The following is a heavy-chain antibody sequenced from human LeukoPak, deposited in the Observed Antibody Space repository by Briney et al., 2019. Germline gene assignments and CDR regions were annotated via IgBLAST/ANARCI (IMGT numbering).Heavy chain of an antibody. CDR3: ARANYYGSGSRDY. Sequence: ASVKVPCKASGYTFTGYYMHWVRQAPGQGLEWMGWINPNSGGTNYAQKFQGRVTMTRDTSISTAYMELSRLRSDDTAVYYCARANYYGSGSRDYWGQGTLVTVSS. CDR2: INPNSGGT. V-gene: IGHV1-2*02. J-gene: IGHJ4*02. CDR1: GYTFTGYY. D-gene: IGHD3-10*01.